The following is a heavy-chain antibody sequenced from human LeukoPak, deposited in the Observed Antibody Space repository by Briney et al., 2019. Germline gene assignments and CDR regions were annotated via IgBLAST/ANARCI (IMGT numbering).Heavy chain of an antibody. CDR2: IKPDGSES. CDR3: VRENFWGLDV. CDR1: GFPFSAHF. J-gene: IGHJ6*02. V-gene: IGHV3-7*01. D-gene: IGHD3-16*01. Sequence: GGSLRLSCAASGFPFSAHFMTWVRQAPGKGLEWVAKIKPDGSESYYVDSVKGRFTFSRDNARNSLYLQMYNLRGEDTAVYYCVRENFWGLDVWGQGTTVIVSS.